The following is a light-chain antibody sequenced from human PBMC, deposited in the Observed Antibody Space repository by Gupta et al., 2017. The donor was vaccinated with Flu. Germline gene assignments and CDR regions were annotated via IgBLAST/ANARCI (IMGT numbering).Light chain of an antibody. V-gene: IGKV3-11*01. Sequence: EIVFTQSPATLSLSPGERATLSCRASQSVSSYLAWYQQKPGRAPRLLIYDASNRATGIPARFSGSGSGTDFTLTISSLEPEDFAVYYCQQRSNWPPWTFGQGTKVEIK. CDR1: QSVSSY. CDR2: DAS. J-gene: IGKJ1*01. CDR3: QQRSNWPPWT.